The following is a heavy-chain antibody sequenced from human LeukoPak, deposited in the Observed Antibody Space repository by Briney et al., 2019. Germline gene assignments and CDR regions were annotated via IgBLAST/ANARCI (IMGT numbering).Heavy chain of an antibody. CDR3: ARELTWHYYEY. CDR2: IFSGGNT. D-gene: IGHD3-9*01. CDR1: GFTFSSYA. J-gene: IGHJ4*02. V-gene: IGHV3-23*05. Sequence: TGGSLRLSCAASGFTFSSYAMSWVRQAPGRGLEWVSTIFSGGNTYYADSVKGRFTISRDTSRNTLYLQMSSLWVEDTAVYFCARELTWHYYEYWGQGTLVTVSS.